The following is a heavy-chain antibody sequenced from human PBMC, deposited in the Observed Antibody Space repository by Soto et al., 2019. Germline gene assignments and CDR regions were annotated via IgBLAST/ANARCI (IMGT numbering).Heavy chain of an antibody. J-gene: IGHJ4*02. Sequence: VASVKVSCKASGYTFSDYYIHWVRQAPGQGLEWMGWINPNSGGTKYAPKFQGGVTMTRDTSITTAYMELSRLRSGDTAVYYCASEPATAKPEGVDFWGQGTLVTVSS. CDR2: INPNSGGT. V-gene: IGHV1-2*02. CDR1: GYTFSDYY. CDR3: ASEPATAKPEGVDF. D-gene: IGHD1-1*01.